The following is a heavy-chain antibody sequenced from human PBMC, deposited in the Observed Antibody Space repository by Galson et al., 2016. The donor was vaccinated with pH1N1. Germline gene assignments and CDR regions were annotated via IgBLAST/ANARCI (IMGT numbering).Heavy chain of an antibody. CDR3: ARAIAAAGSY. V-gene: IGHV3-7*01. CDR2: IKQDGSVR. D-gene: IGHD6-13*01. J-gene: IGHJ4*02. CDR1: GFTFSSYW. Sequence: LRLSCAASGFTFSSYWMSWVRQAPGKGLEWVANIKQDGSVRYYVDSVKGRFTISRDNSKNSLYLQMNSLRAEDTALYYCARAIAAAGSYWGQGTLVTVSS.